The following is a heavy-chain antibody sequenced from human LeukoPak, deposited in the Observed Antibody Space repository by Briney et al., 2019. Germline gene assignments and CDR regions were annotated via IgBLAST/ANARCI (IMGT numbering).Heavy chain of an antibody. CDR2: IYYSGGT. CDR3: ARDHSGWYYWFDP. J-gene: IGHJ5*02. CDR1: GDSISSYY. Sequence: SETLSLTCTVSGDSISSYYWSWIRQPPGKGLEWIGYIYYSGGTNYNPSLKSRVTISIDTSKNQFSLKLTSVTAADTAVYYCARDHSGWYYWFDPWGQGTLVTVSS. D-gene: IGHD6-19*01. V-gene: IGHV4-59*01.